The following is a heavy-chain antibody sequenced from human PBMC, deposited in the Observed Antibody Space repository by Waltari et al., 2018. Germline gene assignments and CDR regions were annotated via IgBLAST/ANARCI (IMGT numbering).Heavy chain of an antibody. V-gene: IGHV3-7*04. D-gene: IGHD2-21*02. CDR2: IKQDGSEK. CDR3: ARGVTTVEY. CDR1: GFPFTNHC. J-gene: IGHJ4*02. Sequence: EVQLVESGGGLVQPGGSLRLSCSGPGFPFTNHCMSWVRQAPGKGPEWVASIKQDGSEKYYVDSMKGRFTISRDNAKNSLSLQMDSLRAEDTAVYFCARGVTTVEYWGQGTLVTVSS.